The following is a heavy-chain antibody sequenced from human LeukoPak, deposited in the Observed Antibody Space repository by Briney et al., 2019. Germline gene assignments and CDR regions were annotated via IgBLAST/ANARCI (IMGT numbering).Heavy chain of an antibody. V-gene: IGHV3-66*01. CDR2: IYSGGST. Sequence: GGSLRLSCAAPGFTFSSYWMHWVRQAPGKGLVWVSVIYSGGSTYYADSVKGRFTVSRDNSKNTLYLQMNSLRAEDTAVYYCARAPFTYDSSGDSFDIWGQGTMVTVSS. J-gene: IGHJ3*02. CDR1: GFTFSSYW. CDR3: ARAPFTYDSSGDSFDI. D-gene: IGHD3-22*01.